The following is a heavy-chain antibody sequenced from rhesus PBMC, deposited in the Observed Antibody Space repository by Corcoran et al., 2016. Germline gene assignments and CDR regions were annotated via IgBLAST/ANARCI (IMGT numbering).Heavy chain of an antibody. Sequence: QVQLVQSGAEVKKPGSSVKVSCKASGYTFTDYYIHWVRQSPRQGLEWMGWINPYNGNTRYAQKCQGRVTMTRDTSTTTVYMELSSLRSEDTAVYYCARVDPSAYVYFDFWGQGVLVTVSS. CDR1: GYTFTDYY. J-gene: IGHJ4*01. V-gene: IGHV1S2*01. CDR2: INPYNGNT. CDR3: ARVDPSAYVYFDF. D-gene: IGHD2-39*01.